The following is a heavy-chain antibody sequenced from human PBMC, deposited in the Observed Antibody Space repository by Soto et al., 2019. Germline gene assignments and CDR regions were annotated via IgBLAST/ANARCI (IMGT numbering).Heavy chain of an antibody. J-gene: IGHJ6*02. CDR1: GGSISSYY. V-gene: IGHV4-59*01. Sequence: SETLSLTCTVSGGSISSYYWSWIRQPPGKGLEWIGYIYYSGSTNYNPSLKSRVTISVDTSKNQVSLKLSSVTAADTAVYYCARSGYSSSWRYYYYYGMDVWGQGTTVTVSS. CDR3: ARSGYSSSWRYYYYYGMDV. CDR2: IYYSGST. D-gene: IGHD6-13*01.